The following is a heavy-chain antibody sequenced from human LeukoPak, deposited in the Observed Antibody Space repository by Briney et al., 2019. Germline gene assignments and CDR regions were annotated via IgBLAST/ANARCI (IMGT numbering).Heavy chain of an antibody. CDR2: ISWNSGSI. CDR3: AKDIHRGSSSFLDY. Sequence: GGSLRLSCAASGFTFDDYAMHWVRHAPGKGLDWVSGISWNSGSIGYADSVKGRFTISRDNAKNSLYLQMNSLRAEDMALYYCAKDIHRGSSSFLDYWGQGTLVTVSS. J-gene: IGHJ4*02. CDR1: GFTFDDYA. D-gene: IGHD6-6*01. V-gene: IGHV3-9*03.